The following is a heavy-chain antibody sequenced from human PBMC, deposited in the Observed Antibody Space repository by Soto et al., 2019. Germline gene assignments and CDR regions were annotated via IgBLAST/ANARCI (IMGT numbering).Heavy chain of an antibody. CDR1: GGSFSGYY. V-gene: IGHV4-34*01. CDR2: INHSGST. J-gene: IGHJ4*02. CDR3: ARRPIGSYLYYYFDY. Sequence: SSETLSLTCAVYGGSFSGYYWSWIRQPPGKGLEWIGEINHSGSTNYNPSLKSRVTISVDTSKNQFSLKLSSVTAADTAVYYCARRPIGSYLYYYFDYWGQGTLVTVSS. D-gene: IGHD1-26*01.